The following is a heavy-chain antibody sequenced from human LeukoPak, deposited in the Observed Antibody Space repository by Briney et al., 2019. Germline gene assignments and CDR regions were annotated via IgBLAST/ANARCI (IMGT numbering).Heavy chain of an antibody. CDR2: INHSGST. D-gene: IGHD6-13*01. J-gene: IGHJ4*02. Sequence: PSETLSLTCAVYGGSFSGYYWSWIRQPPGKGLEWIGEINHSGSTNYNPSLKSRVTISVDTSKNQFSLKLSSVTAADTAVYYCVRVGRGAAAGPDTYDYWGQGTLVTVSS. V-gene: IGHV4-34*01. CDR1: GGSFSGYY. CDR3: VRVGRGAAAGPDTYDY.